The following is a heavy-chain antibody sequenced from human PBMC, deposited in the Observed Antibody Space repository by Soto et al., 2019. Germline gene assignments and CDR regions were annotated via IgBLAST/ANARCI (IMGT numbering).Heavy chain of an antibody. D-gene: IGHD3-3*01. J-gene: IGHJ4*02. V-gene: IGHV3-23*01. CDR2: ISGSGGST. CDR1: GFTFSSYA. Sequence: PGGSLRLSCAASGFTFSSYAMSWVRQSPGKGLEWVSAISGSGGSTYYADSVKGRFTVSRDNSKNTLYLQMNSLRAGDTAVYYCAKDRTFQIDFWSGYSCSLTYWGQGTLVTVSS. CDR3: AKDRTFQIDFWSGYSCSLTY.